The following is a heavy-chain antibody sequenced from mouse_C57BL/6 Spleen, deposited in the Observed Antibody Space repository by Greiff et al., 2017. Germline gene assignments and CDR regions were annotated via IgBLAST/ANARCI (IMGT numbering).Heavy chain of an antibody. D-gene: IGHD2-3*01. CDR3: ARDGYSAFDY. CDR1: GYTFTNYW. Sequence: LVESGAELVRPGTSVKMSCKASGYTFTNYWIGWAKQRPGHGLEWIGDIYPGGGYTNYNEKFKGKATLTADKSSSTAYMQFSSLTSEDSAIYYCARDGYSAFDYWGQGTTLTVSS. J-gene: IGHJ2*01. V-gene: IGHV1-63*01. CDR2: IYPGGGYT.